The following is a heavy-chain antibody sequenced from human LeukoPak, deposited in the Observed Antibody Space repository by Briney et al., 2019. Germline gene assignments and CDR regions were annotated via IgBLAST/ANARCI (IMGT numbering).Heavy chain of an antibody. J-gene: IGHJ4*02. CDR2: ISSSSSTV. CDR3: ARSGASIAAAGTTRPLDY. Sequence: GGSLRLSCAASGFTFSSYSVNWVRQAPGKGLEWVSYISSSSSTVYYADSVKGRFTISRDNAKNSLYLQMNSLRAEDTAVYYCARSGASIAAAGTTRPLDYWGQGTLVTVSS. D-gene: IGHD6-13*01. CDR1: GFTFSSYS. V-gene: IGHV3-48*01.